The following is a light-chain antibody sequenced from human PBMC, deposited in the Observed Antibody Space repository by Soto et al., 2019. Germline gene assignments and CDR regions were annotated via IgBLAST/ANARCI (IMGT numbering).Light chain of an antibody. CDR3: QQYNNWPRGT. J-gene: IGKJ1*01. CDR2: GAS. CDR1: QSVSSN. Sequence: EIVLAQSPGTLSLSPGERPTLSCRASQSVSSNLAWYQQKPGQAPRLXXYGASTRATGIPARFSGSGSGTEFTLTISSLQSEDFAVYYGQQYNNWPRGTFGQGTKVDIK. V-gene: IGKV3-15*01.